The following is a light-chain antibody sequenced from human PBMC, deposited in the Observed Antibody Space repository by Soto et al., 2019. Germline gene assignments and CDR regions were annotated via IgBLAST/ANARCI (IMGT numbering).Light chain of an antibody. CDR1: QSVGYH. CDR3: QQYGGSPFT. V-gene: IGKV3-11*01. CDR2: DAS. J-gene: IGKJ3*01. Sequence: EIVLTQSPATLSLSPGERATLSCRASQSVGYHLAWYQQKPGQAPRLLIYDASNRATGIPARFSGSGSGTDFTLAISSLEPEDFAVYYCQQYGGSPFTFGPGTKVDIK.